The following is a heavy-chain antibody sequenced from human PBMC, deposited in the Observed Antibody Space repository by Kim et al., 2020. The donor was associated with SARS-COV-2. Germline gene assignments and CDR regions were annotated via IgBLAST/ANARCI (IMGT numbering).Heavy chain of an antibody. Sequence: KFQGRITMARDTSTSTVYMELSSLRTEDTAMYYCARERSRITVAGRGEFDYWGQGTLVTVSS. J-gene: IGHJ4*02. V-gene: IGHV1-46*01. CDR3: ARERSRITVAGRGEFDY. D-gene: IGHD6-19*01.